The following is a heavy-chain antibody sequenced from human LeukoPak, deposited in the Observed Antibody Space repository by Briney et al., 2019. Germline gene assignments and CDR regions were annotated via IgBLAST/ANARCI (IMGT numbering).Heavy chain of an antibody. J-gene: IGHJ6*03. CDR1: GFTFSSYD. CDR2: IGTAGDT. Sequence: LAGGSLRLSCAASGFTFSSYDMHWVRQATGKGLEWVSAIGTAGDTYYPGSVKGRFTISRDNAKNSLYLQMNSLRAEDTAVYYCARGGGYNYYYYYMDVWGKGTTVTVSS. D-gene: IGHD3-22*01. CDR3: ARGGGYNYYYYYMDV. V-gene: IGHV3-13*01.